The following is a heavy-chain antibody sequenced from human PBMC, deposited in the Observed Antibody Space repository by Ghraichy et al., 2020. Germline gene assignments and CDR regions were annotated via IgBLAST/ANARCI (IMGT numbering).Heavy chain of an antibody. CDR3: ARRAAPAPWFDS. D-gene: IGHD6-6*01. Sequence: SETLSLTCTVSGGSISSYYWSWIRQPPGKGLEWIGYIYTSGSTNYNPSLKSRVTISVDTSKNQFSLKLSSVTAADTAMYYCARRAAPAPWFDSWGQGTLVTVSS. J-gene: IGHJ5*01. V-gene: IGHV4-4*09. CDR2: IYTSGST. CDR1: GGSISSYY.